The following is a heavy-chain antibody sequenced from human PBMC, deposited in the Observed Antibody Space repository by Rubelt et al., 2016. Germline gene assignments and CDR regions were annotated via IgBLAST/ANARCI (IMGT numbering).Heavy chain of an antibody. CDR2: IRTYNGNT. Sequence: QVQLVQSGAEVKKPGASVKVSCKASGYTFTTYGISWVRQAPGQGLEWMGWIRTYNGNTNYAQKPQGRDTKTPDTSPSTAYMEVRSLRSDDTAMYFCARGYCSSANCLFNWFDPWGQGTLVTVSS. V-gene: IGHV1-18*01. D-gene: IGHD2-2*01. CDR3: ARGYCSSANCLFNWFDP. J-gene: IGHJ5*02. CDR1: GYTFTTYG.